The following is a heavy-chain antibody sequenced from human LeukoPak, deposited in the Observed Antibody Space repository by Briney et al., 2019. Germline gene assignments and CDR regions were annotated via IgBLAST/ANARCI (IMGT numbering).Heavy chain of an antibody. V-gene: IGHV3-7*01. Sequence: GGSLRLSCEASGFTFSNYWMSWVRQDPGKGLEWVANIEEDGSEKSYVGSVKGRFTLSRDNAQNSLYLQMNSLRVEDTAVYYCARLGYNSGWSYWYFDLWGRRTLVTVSS. J-gene: IGHJ2*01. D-gene: IGHD6-19*01. CDR1: GFTFSNYW. CDR3: ARLGYNSGWSYWYFDL. CDR2: IEEDGSEK.